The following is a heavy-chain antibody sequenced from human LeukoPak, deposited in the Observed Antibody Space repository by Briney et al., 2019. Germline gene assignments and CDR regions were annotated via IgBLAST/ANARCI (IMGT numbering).Heavy chain of an antibody. D-gene: IGHD2-2*01. J-gene: IGHJ6*02. Sequence: PSETLSLTCTVSGGSISSNYWSWIRQPAGKGLEWIGRIYTSGSTNYNPSLKIRVTMSVDTSKNQFSLKLSSVAAADTAVYYCASEAPYCSSTSCYVAYYYYGMDVWGQGTTVSVSS. CDR1: GGSISSNY. CDR2: IYTSGST. CDR3: ASEAPYCSSTSCYVAYYYYGMDV. V-gene: IGHV4-4*07.